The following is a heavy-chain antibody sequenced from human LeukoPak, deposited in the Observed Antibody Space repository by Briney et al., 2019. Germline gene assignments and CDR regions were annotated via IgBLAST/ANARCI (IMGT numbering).Heavy chain of an antibody. J-gene: IGHJ5*02. CDR1: GFTFGSCW. V-gene: IGHV3-7*01. D-gene: IGHD4-11*01. Sequence: GGSLRLSCAASGFTFGSCWMNWVRQTPGKGLEWVANINQDGSQKFYVDSVKGRFTISRDNANNSLYLQMNSLRAEDTAVYYCARRSVGYSNQFDPWGQGTLVTVSS. CDR3: ARRSVGYSNQFDP. CDR2: INQDGSQK.